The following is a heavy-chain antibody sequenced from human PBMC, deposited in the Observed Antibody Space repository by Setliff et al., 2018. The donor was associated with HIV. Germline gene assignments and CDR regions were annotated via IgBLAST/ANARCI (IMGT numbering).Heavy chain of an antibody. CDR2: INPNSGGT. J-gene: IGHJ6*03. CDR1: GYTFTGYY. CDR3: ARVPVSNYYYYMDV. V-gene: IGHV1-2*02. Sequence: GASVKVSCKASGYTFTGYYMHWVRQAPGQGLEWMGWINPNSGGTNYAQKFQGRVTMTRDTSISTAYMELSRLRSADSAVHYCARVPVSNYYYYMDVWGKGTTVTVSS.